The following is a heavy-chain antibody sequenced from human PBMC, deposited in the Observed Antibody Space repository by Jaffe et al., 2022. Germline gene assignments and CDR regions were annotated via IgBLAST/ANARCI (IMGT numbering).Heavy chain of an antibody. CDR2: ISAYNGNT. CDR1: GYTFTSYG. D-gene: IGHD4-17*01. CDR3: ARDRSIDYGDYESGAFDI. V-gene: IGHV1-18*01. J-gene: IGHJ3*02. Sequence: QVQLVQSGAEVKKPGASVKVSCKASGYTFTSYGISWVRQAPGQGLEWMGWISAYNGNTNYAQKLQGRVTMTTDTSTSTAYMELRSLRSDDTAVYYCARDRSIDYGDYESGAFDIWGQGTMVTVSS.